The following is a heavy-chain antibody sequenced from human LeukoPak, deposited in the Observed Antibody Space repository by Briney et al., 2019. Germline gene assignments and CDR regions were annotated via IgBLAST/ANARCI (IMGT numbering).Heavy chain of an antibody. CDR3: TPQKVTAGPY. Sequence: GGSLRLSCAASGFTFNNYGIHWVRQAPGKGLESVAFIRYDGSNKYYADSVKGRFTTSRDNSKNTLYLQMNSLRAEDTAVYYCTPQKVTAGPYWGQGTLVTVSS. V-gene: IGHV3-30*02. D-gene: IGHD5-18*01. CDR2: IRYDGSNK. J-gene: IGHJ4*02. CDR1: GFTFNNYG.